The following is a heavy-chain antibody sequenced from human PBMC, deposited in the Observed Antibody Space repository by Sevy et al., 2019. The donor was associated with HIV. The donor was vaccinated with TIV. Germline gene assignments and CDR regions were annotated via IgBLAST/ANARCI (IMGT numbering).Heavy chain of an antibody. CDR1: GFTFSSYA. V-gene: IGHV3-21*01. J-gene: IGHJ4*02. CDR3: ARDLFSGGNAVYGY. D-gene: IGHD2-15*01. Sequence: GGSLRLTCSASGFTFSSYAMNWVRQAPGKGLEWVSSINAISSNIYYADSVKGRFTISRDNAENSLYLQMNSVRAEDTAVYYCARDLFSGGNAVYGYWGQGTLVTVSS. CDR2: INAISSNI.